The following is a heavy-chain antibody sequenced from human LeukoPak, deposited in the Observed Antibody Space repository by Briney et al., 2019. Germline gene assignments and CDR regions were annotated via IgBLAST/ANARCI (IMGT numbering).Heavy chain of an antibody. CDR1: GFTVSSNY. CDR3: ASPVGATTVRAFDI. Sequence: GWSLRLSCAASGFTVSSNYMSWVRQAPGKGLEWVSLIYGGGSTYYADSVKGRFSISRDNSKIALYLQMSSLRVEDTAVYYCASPVGATTVRAFDIWGQGTMVTVSS. CDR2: IYGGGST. J-gene: IGHJ3*02. V-gene: IGHV3-53*01. D-gene: IGHD1-26*01.